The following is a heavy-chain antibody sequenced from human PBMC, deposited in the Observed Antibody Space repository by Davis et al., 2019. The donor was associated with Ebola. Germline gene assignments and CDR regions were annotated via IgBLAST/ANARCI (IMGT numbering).Heavy chain of an antibody. D-gene: IGHD6-13*01. CDR2: ISGDGGST. CDR3: ARDGYSSSWYIYYYYGMDV. CDR1: GFTFDDYA. V-gene: IGHV3-43*02. Sequence: GGSLRLSCAASGFTFDDYAMHWVRQAPGKGLEWVSLISGDGGSTYYADSVKGRFTISRDNSKNTLYLQMNSLRAEDTAVYYCARDGYSSSWYIYYYYGMDVWGQGTTVTVSS. J-gene: IGHJ6*02.